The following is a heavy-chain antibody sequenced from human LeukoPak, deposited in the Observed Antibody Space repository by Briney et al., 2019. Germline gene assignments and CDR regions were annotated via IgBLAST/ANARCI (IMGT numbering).Heavy chain of an antibody. J-gene: IGHJ4*02. D-gene: IGHD6-13*01. CDR1: GFTFSSYW. CDR2: ISSDGTDI. CDR3: ARDKSSSLDY. V-gene: IGHV3-74*01. Sequence: PGGSLRLSCAASGFTFSSYWMHWVRQAPGKGLVWVSRISSDGTDIRYADSVKGRFTISRDNAKNTVDLQMNTPRAEDTAVYYCARDKSSSLDYWGQGTLVTVSS.